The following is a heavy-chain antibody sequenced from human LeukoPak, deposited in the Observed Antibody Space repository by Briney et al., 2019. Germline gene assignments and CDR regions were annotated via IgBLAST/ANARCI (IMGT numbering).Heavy chain of an antibody. D-gene: IGHD2-2*01. CDR1: GYSISSGYY. V-gene: IGHV4-38-2*01. CDR3: ARVDQLLSYYMDV. Sequence: SETLSLTCAVSGYSISSGYYWGWIRQPPGKALEWIGSIYHSGSTYYNPSLKSRVTISVDTSKNQFSLKLSSVTAADTAVYYCARVDQLLSYYMDVWGKGTTVTVSS. J-gene: IGHJ6*03. CDR2: IYHSGST.